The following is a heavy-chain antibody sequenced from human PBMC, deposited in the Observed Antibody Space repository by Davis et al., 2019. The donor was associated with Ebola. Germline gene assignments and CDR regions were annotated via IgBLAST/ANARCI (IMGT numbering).Heavy chain of an antibody. CDR3: ARHPLSSGYPDSNWFDP. Sequence: MPSETLSLTCTVSGGSISSSSYYWGWIRQPPGKGLEWIGSIYYSGSTYYNPSLKSRVTISVDTSKNQFSLKLSSVTAADTAVYYCARHPLSSGYPDSNWFDPWGQGTLVTVSS. CDR2: IYYSGST. CDR1: GGSISSSSYY. V-gene: IGHV4-39*01. D-gene: IGHD3-22*01. J-gene: IGHJ5*02.